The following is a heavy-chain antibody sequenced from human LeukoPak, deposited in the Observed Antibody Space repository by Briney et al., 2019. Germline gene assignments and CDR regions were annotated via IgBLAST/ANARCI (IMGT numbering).Heavy chain of an antibody. J-gene: IGHJ4*02. Sequence: AGSLRLSCAASGFTFSSYGMHWVRQAPGKGLEWVAFIRYDGSNKYYAESVKGRFTISRDNSKNTLYLQMNSLRAEDTAVYYCAKVWRVPAAPPLPPQIDYWGQGTLVTVSS. V-gene: IGHV3-30*02. CDR2: IRYDGSNK. CDR3: AKVWRVPAAPPLPPQIDY. CDR1: GFTFSSYG. D-gene: IGHD2-2*01.